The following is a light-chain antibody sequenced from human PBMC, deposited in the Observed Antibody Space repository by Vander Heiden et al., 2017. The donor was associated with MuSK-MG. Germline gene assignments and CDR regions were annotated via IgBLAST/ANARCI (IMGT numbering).Light chain of an antibody. CDR2: STN. J-gene: IGLJ3*02. CDR3: AAGDDSLNGWV. Sequence: QSVLTQPPSASGTPVQRVTISCSGSCSNLRSTTANWYQQLPGTAPKLLIYSTNQRPSGVPDRFSGSKSGTSASLAISGHQAEDEADYYCAAGDDSLNGWVFGGGTKLTVL. CDR1: CSNLRSTT. V-gene: IGLV1-44*01.